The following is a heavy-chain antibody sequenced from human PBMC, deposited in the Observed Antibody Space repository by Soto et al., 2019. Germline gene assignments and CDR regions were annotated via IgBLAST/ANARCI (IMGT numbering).Heavy chain of an antibody. CDR2: ISAHNGNT. Sequence: QVHLVQSGAEVKKPGASVKVSCQGSGYAFTTYGITWVRQAPGQGLEWMGWISAHNGNTNYAQKLQGRVTVTRDTSKRSAYMELRRLRYDDTAVYYCARGRYGDYWGQGALVTVSS. V-gene: IGHV1-18*01. D-gene: IGHD1-1*01. J-gene: IGHJ4*02. CDR1: GYAFTTYG. CDR3: ARGRYGDY.